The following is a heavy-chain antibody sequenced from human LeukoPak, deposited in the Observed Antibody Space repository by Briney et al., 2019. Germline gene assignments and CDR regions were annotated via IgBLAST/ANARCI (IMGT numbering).Heavy chain of an antibody. CDR2: IDPSDSYI. V-gene: IGHV5-10-1*04. Sequence: GESLQISCRGSGYSFTNYWISWVRQMPGKGPEWMGRIDPSDSYINYSPSFQGQVTISADKSISTAYLQWSSLKASDTAMYYCARAAPTTYYDILTGPPPFDPWGQGTLVTVSS. J-gene: IGHJ5*02. D-gene: IGHD3-9*01. CDR3: ARAAPTTYYDILTGPPPFDP. CDR1: GYSFTNYW.